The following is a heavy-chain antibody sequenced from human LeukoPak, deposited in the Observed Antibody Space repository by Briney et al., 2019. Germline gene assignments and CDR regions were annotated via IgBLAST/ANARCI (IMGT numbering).Heavy chain of an antibody. CDR3: ARWYSSGWYSDY. V-gene: IGHV3-21*06. D-gene: IGHD6-19*01. CDR2: VSGTSEYI. Sequence: GGSLRLSCAASGFSFSTYGMIWVRQAPGKGLEWVSSVSGTSEYIYYADSVRGRFTISRDNAKNTVYLQMNSPRAEDTAVYYCARWYSSGWYSDYWGQGTLVTVSS. J-gene: IGHJ4*02. CDR1: GFSFSTYG.